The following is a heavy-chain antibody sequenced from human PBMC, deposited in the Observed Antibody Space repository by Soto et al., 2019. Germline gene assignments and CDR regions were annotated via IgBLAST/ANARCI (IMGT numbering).Heavy chain of an antibody. V-gene: IGHV1-3*05. J-gene: IGHJ6*02. D-gene: IGHD3-3*01. CDR1: GYIFNGYA. CDR2: INGGNGDT. CDR3: ARAGTVFGLLGNYYGMDV. Sequence: QVQVVQSGAEEKKPGASVKVSCKASGYIFNGYAMHWVRQAPGQRLEWMAWINGGNGDTRYSQKFQGRVTITRDTSANTVYMELSSLRSEDTAVYYCARAGTVFGLLGNYYGMDVWGQGTTVTVSS.